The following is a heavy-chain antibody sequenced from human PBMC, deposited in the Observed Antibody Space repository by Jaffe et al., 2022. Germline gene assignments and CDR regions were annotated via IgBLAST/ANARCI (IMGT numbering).Heavy chain of an antibody. CDR1: GFTFSSYS. J-gene: IGHJ4*02. CDR3: ARAPDPAEGSGWYYFDY. Sequence: EVQLVESGGGLVKPGGSLRLSCAASGFTFSSYSMNWVRQAPGKGLEWVSSISSSSSYIYYADSVKGRFTISRDNAKNSLYLQMNSLRAEDTAVYYCARAPDPAEGSGWYYFDYWGQGTLVTVSS. CDR2: ISSSSSYI. V-gene: IGHV3-21*01. D-gene: IGHD6-19*01.